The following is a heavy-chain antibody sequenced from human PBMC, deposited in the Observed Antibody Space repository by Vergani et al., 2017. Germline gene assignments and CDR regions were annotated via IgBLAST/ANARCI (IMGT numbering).Heavy chain of an antibody. CDR2: ISSSGSTI. Sequence: EVQLVESGGGLVQPGGSLRLSCAASGFTFSSYEMNWVRQAPGKGLEWVSYISSSGSTIYYADSVKGRFTISREKAKNSLYLQMNSLRAEDTAVYYCARDLSRVWAPLDYWGQGTLVTVSS. CDR3: ARDLSRVWAPLDY. CDR1: GFTFSSYE. J-gene: IGHJ4*02. V-gene: IGHV3-48*03. D-gene: IGHD6-13*01.